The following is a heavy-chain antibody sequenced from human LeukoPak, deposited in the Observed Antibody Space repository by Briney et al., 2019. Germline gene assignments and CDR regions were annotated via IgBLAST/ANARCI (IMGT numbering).Heavy chain of an antibody. CDR1: GGSFSGYY. Sequence: PSETLSLTCAVYGGSFSGYYWSWIRQPPGKGLEWIGEINHSGSTNYNPSLKSQVTISVDTSKNQFSLKLSSVTAADTAVYYCARGDNSGYVYWGQGTLVTVSS. J-gene: IGHJ4*02. V-gene: IGHV4-34*01. D-gene: IGHD5-12*01. CDR3: ARGDNSGYVY. CDR2: INHSGST.